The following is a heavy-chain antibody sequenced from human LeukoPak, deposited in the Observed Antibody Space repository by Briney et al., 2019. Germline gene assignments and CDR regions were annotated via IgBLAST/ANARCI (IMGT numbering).Heavy chain of an antibody. CDR2: IFGGGST. V-gene: IGHV3-66*01. D-gene: IGHD2-21*01. Sequence: PGGSLRLSCAASGFTVSSNYMSWVRQAPGNGLEWVSVIFGGGSTNYADSVKGRFTISRDDSKNTLYLQMNSLRAEDTAVYYCASPGETPFDCWGQGTLVTVSS. CDR1: GFTVSSNY. CDR3: ASPGETPFDC. J-gene: IGHJ4*02.